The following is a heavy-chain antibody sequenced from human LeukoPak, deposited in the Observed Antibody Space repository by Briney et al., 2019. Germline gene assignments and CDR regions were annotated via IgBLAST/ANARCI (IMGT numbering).Heavy chain of an antibody. D-gene: IGHD2-2*02. CDR1: GFTFSSYS. V-gene: IGHV3-48*04. Sequence: GGSLRLSCAASGFTFSSYSMNWVRQAPGKGLEWVSYISSSSSTIYYADSVKGRFTISRDNAMNSLYLQMNSLRAEDTAVYYCARGGYCSSTSCYTPPDYYMDVWGKGTTVTVSS. CDR2: ISSSSSTI. CDR3: ARGGYCSSTSCYTPPDYYMDV. J-gene: IGHJ6*03.